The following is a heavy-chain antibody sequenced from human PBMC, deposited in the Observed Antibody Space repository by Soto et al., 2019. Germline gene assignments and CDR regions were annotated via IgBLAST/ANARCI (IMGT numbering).Heavy chain of an antibody. J-gene: IGHJ6*02. CDR1: GGSFSGYY. V-gene: IGHV4-34*01. Sequence: PSETLSLTCAVYGGSFSGYYWSWIRQPPGKGLEWIGEINHSGSTNYNPSLKSRVTISVDTSKNQFSLKLSSVTAADTAVYYCASLRSYYYYYGMDVWGQGTTVTVSS. D-gene: IGHD4-17*01. CDR3: ASLRSYYYYYGMDV. CDR2: INHSGST.